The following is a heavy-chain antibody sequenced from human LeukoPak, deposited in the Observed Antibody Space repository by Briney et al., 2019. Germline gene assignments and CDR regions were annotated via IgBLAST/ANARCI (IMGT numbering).Heavy chain of an antibody. CDR2: INPSGGST. Sequence: ASVKVSCKASGYTFTIYYIHWVRQAPGQGLEWMGIINPSGGSTTYAQKFQGRVTMTRDTSTSTVYMELSSLRSDDTAVYYCARCSSWANWFDPWGQGTLVTVSS. V-gene: IGHV1-46*01. CDR3: ARCSSWANWFDP. CDR1: GYTFTIYY. D-gene: IGHD6-13*01. J-gene: IGHJ5*02.